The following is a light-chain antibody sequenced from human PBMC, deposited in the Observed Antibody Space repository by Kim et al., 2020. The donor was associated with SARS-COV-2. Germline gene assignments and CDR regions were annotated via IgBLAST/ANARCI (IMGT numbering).Light chain of an antibody. V-gene: IGLV2-14*03. CDR2: DVS. Sequence: GLSITISCTGPTSDVGGYNYVSWYQQHPGKAPKLMIYDVSNRPSGVSNRFSGSKSGNTASLTISGLQAEDEADYYCSSYTSSSTLVFGGGTKVTVL. CDR3: SSYTSSSTLV. J-gene: IGLJ2*01. CDR1: TSDVGGYNY.